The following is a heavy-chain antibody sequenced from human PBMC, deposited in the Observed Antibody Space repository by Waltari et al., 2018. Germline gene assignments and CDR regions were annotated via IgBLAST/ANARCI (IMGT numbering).Heavy chain of an antibody. J-gene: IGHJ4*02. V-gene: IGHV3-23*01. CDR1: GFTFRNYA. CDR2: ISTSGHSS. CDR3: AKDVISDWEGNYFDH. Sequence: EVQLLESGGGLVQPGGSLRLSCEASGFTFRNYAMAWVRQAPGKGLEWVSGISTSGHSSRNAESVKGRFTISRDNSKNTLYLQLNSLRAEDTAKYYCAKDVISDWEGNYFDHWGQGTLVTVSS. D-gene: IGHD3-16*02.